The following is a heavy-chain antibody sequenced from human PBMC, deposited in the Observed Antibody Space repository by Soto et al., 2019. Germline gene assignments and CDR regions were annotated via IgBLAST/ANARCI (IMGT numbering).Heavy chain of an antibody. J-gene: IGHJ4*02. CDR2: ISSSSSYI. CDR3: ARDKSTYGSGFDY. CDR1: GFTFSSYS. V-gene: IGHV3-21*01. Sequence: GGSLRLSCAASGFTFSSYSMNWVRQAPGKGLEWVSSISSSSSYIYYADSVKGRFTISRDNAKNSLYLQMNSLRAEDTAVYYCARDKSTYGSGFDYWGQGTLVTVSS. D-gene: IGHD3-10*01.